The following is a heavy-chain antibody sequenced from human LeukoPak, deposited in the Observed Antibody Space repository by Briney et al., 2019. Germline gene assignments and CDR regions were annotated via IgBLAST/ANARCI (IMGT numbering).Heavy chain of an antibody. Sequence: GGSLRLSRAASGFTFSTYSMNWVRQAPGKGLEWVSYISSSSSPIYYADSVKGRFTISRDNAKNSLYLQMNSLRAEDTAVYYCARTRPLDYLQGRSGFDIWGQGTRVTVSS. D-gene: IGHD4-11*01. CDR2: ISSSSSPI. V-gene: IGHV3-48*04. CDR1: GFTFSTYS. J-gene: IGHJ3*02. CDR3: ARTRPLDYLQGRSGFDI.